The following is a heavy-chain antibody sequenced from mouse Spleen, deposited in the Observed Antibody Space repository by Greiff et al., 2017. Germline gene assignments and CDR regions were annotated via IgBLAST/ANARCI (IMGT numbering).Heavy chain of an antibody. CDR2: ISSGSSTI. CDR3: ARDHGGFAY. CDR1: GFTFSDYG. J-gene: IGHJ3*01. V-gene: IGHV5-17*01. Sequence: EVQGVESGGGLVKPGGSLKLSCAASGFTFSDYGMHWVRQAPEKGLEWVAYISSGSSTIYYADTVKGRFTISRDNAKNTLFLQMTSLRSEDTAMYYCARDHGGFAYWGQGTLVTVSA.